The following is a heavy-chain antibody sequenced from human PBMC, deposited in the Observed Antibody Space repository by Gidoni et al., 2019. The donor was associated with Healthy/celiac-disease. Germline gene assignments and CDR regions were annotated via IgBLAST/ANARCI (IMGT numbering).Heavy chain of an antibody. V-gene: IGHV3-21*01. CDR3: ARDEDTAIASYYYYYGIDV. Sequence: VQLVESGAGLVKPGGSLRLACAASGFTFGSDSMNGVRQAPGKGLEWVTFIRSSSMYIYYEDLVKGRFTISRDNAKNSLYLIMNSLRAEDTAVYYGARDEDTAIASYYYYYGIDVWGQGTTVTVSS. D-gene: IGHD5-18*01. CDR2: IRSSSMYI. J-gene: IGHJ6*02. CDR1: GFTFGSDS.